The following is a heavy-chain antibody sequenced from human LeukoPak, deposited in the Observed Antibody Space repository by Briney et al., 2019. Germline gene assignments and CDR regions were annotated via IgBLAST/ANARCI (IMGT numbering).Heavy chain of an antibody. CDR1: GGSISYGGYF. Sequence: SETLSLTCTVSGGSISYGGYFWTWIRQHPGKGLEWIGYMHYNGDTHYNPSLKSRVTISVDTSKNHFSLKLNSVTAADTAMYYCARRVPDSSAPGIAFDIWGHGTMVTVSS. J-gene: IGHJ3*02. CDR3: ARRVPDSSAPGIAFDI. V-gene: IGHV4-31*03. CDR2: MHYNGDT. D-gene: IGHD3-22*01.